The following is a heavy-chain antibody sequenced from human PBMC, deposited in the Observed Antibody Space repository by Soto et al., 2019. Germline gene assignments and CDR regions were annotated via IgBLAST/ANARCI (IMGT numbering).Heavy chain of an antibody. D-gene: IGHD6-13*01. J-gene: IGHJ4*02. CDR2: IYYSGST. V-gene: IGHV4-39*01. Sequence: QLQLQESGPGLVKPSETLSLTCTVSGGSISSSSYYWGWIRQPPGKGLEWIGSIYYSGSTYYNPSLKSRVTISVDTSKNQFSLKLSSVTAADTAVYYCARHAPPYSSSWSPSAGPSDYWGQGTLVTVSS. CDR1: GGSISSSSYY. CDR3: ARHAPPYSSSWSPSAGPSDY.